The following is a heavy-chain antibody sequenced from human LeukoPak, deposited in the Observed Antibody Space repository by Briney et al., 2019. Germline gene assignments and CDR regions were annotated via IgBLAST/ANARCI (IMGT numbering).Heavy chain of an antibody. D-gene: IGHD5-24*01. CDR2: IKEDGTET. CDR3: AKEGRSLQTY. Sequence: GSLRLSCAASGFMFSSNWMSWVRQAPGKGLEWVANIKEDGTETYYVDSVKGRFTISRDNAKNSLYLQMNSLRVEDTAVYYCAKEGRSLQTYWGQGTLVTVSS. CDR1: GFMFSSNW. J-gene: IGHJ4*02. V-gene: IGHV3-7*03.